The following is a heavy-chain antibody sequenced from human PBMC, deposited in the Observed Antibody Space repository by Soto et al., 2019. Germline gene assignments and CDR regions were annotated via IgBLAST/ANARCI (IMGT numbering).Heavy chain of an antibody. Sequence: ASVKVSCKASGGSFSSHGINWVRQAPGHGLEWMGEIIPILGTPYYAQRFQGRVTVFADRSTNTAYMELSNLTSDDTALYYCATDFGGNSGPVFWGQGTQVTVSS. D-gene: IGHD2-21*02. CDR3: ATDFGGNSGPVF. J-gene: IGHJ4*02. CDR2: IIPILGTP. V-gene: IGHV1-69*10. CDR1: GGSFSSHG.